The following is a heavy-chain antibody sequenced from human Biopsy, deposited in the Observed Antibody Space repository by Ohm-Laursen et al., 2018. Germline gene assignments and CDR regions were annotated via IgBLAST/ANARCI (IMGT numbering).Heavy chain of an antibody. Sequence: GSLRLSCTASGFTFATYGMNWVRQAPGKGLEWVSVISSNGNSTYYADSVKGRFTISRDNSKNTLYLQLNSLRAEDTALYYCAKDRRAMRVWYFDLWGRGTLVTVSS. D-gene: IGHD2-2*01. CDR2: ISSNGNST. J-gene: IGHJ2*01. V-gene: IGHV3-23*01. CDR3: AKDRRAMRVWYFDL. CDR1: GFTFATYG.